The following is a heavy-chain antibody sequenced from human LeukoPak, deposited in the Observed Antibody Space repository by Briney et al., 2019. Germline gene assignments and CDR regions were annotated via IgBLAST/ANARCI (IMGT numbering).Heavy chain of an antibody. J-gene: IGHJ3*02. V-gene: IGHV1-18*01. CDR1: GYTFTNYG. CDR3: ARENDYYDSSGYYPDAFDI. CDR2: ISAYNGNT. Sequence: ASVKVSCTASGYTFTNYGISWVRQAPGQGLEWMGWISAYNGNTNYAQKLQGRVTMTTDTSTSTAYMELRSLRSDDTAVYYCARENDYYDSSGYYPDAFDIWGQGTMVTVSS. D-gene: IGHD3-22*01.